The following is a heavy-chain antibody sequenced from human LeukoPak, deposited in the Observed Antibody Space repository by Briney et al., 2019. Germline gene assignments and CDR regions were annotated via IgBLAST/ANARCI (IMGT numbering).Heavy chain of an antibody. CDR2: INSNGSIT. D-gene: IGHD5-12*01. Sequence: PGGSLRLSCAASGFIFSSYWMHWVRQPPGKGLVWVSRINSNGSITSYADSVKGRFTISRDNAKNTLFLQMNSLRAEDTAVYYCAREYSGYDWIDYWRQGTLVTVSS. V-gene: IGHV3-74*01. CDR1: GFIFSSYW. CDR3: AREYSGYDWIDY. J-gene: IGHJ4*02.